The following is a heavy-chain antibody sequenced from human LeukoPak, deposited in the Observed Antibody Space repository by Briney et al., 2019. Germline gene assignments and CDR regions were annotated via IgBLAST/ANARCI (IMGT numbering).Heavy chain of an antibody. V-gene: IGHV1-69*13. CDR3: AGSIFGVVTIEYYFDY. Sequence: VASVKVSCKTSGYTFTGYYMHWVRQAPGQGLEWMGGIIPIFGTANYAQKFQGRVTITADESTSTAYMELSSLRSEDTAVYYCAGSIFGVVTIEYYFDYWGQGTLVTVSS. J-gene: IGHJ4*02. CDR2: IIPIFGTA. CDR1: GYTFTGYY. D-gene: IGHD3-3*01.